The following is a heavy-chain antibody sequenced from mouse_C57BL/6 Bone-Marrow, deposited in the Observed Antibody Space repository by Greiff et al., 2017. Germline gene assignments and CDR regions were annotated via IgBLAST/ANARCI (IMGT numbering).Heavy chain of an antibody. D-gene: IGHD1-1*01. Sequence: EVKLMESGGGLVQPGGSLSLSCAASGFTFTDYYMSWVRQPPGKALEWLGFIRNKANGYTTEYSASVKGRFTISRDNSQSILYLQMNALRADDSATYYCARSLITTVVAFDYWGQGTTLTVSS. V-gene: IGHV7-3*01. CDR3: ARSLITTVVAFDY. CDR2: IRNKANGYTT. CDR1: GFTFTDYY. J-gene: IGHJ2*01.